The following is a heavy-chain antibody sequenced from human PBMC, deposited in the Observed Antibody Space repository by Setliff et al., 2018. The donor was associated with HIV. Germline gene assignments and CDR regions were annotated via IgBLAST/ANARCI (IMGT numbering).Heavy chain of an antibody. D-gene: IGHD6-13*01. CDR1: GYTLTELS. CDR3: ATDPGYSSTWYSESFQH. V-gene: IGHV1-24*01. Sequence: SVKVSCKISGYTLTELSIHWVRQAPGKGLEWMANFDPEDGETFYAQKFQGRLTMTEDTSTDTAYMELSSLRSDDTAMYYCATDPGYSSTWYSESFQHWGQGTLVTVSS. J-gene: IGHJ1*01. CDR2: FDPEDGET.